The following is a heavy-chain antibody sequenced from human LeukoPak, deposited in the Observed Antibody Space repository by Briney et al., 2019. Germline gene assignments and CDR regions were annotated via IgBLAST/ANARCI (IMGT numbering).Heavy chain of an antibody. Sequence: SQTLSLTCAVSGGSISSGGYSWSWIRQPPGKGLEWIGYIYHSGSTYYNPSLKSRVTISVDTSKNQFSLKLTSVTAADTAVYYCARGRATETTFYYYYHGMDVWGQGTTVTVSS. CDR1: GGSISSGGYS. V-gene: IGHV4-30-2*01. J-gene: IGHJ6*02. D-gene: IGHD4-11*01. CDR2: IYHSGST. CDR3: ARGRATETTFYYYYHGMDV.